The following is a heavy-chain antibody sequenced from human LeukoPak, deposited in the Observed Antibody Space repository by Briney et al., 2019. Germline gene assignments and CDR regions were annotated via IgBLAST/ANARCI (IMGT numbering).Heavy chain of an antibody. J-gene: IGHJ2*01. CDR3: AKNLLVSAAYSWYFDL. CDR2: ITVSGDGS. Sequence: GGSLRLSCVASGFTFSSYGMSWVRQAPGRGLEWVSSITVSGDGSTYVDSVKGRLTISRDNYKNTLYLQMNSLRAEDTAVYYCAKNLLVSAAYSWYFDLWGRGALVTVSS. D-gene: IGHD2-15*01. CDR1: GFTFSSYG. V-gene: IGHV3-23*01.